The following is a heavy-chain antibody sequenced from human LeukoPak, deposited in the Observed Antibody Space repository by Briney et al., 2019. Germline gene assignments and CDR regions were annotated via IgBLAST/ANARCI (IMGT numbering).Heavy chain of an antibody. CDR1: GFTFSSYA. CDR2: ISYDGSNK. V-gene: IGHV3-30*04. CDR3: ARDFGGGYCSGGSCYWDARRLAFDI. J-gene: IGHJ3*02. Sequence: PGGSLRLSCAASGFTFSSYAMHWVRQAPGKGLEWVAVISYDGSNKYYADSVKGRFTISRDNSKNTLYLQMNSLRAEDTAVYYCARDFGGGYCSGGSCYWDARRLAFDIWGQGTMVTVSS. D-gene: IGHD2-15*01.